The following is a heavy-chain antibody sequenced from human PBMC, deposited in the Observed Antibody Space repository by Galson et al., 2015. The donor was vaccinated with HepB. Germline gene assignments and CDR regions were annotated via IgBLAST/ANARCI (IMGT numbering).Heavy chain of an antibody. Sequence: SVKVSCKASGGTFSSYAISWVRQAPGQGLEWMGGIIPIFGTANYAQKFQGRVTITADESTSTAYMELSSLRSEDTAVYYCARGWVYCSGGSCYGGYRYYYMDVWGKGTTVTVSS. CDR3: ARGWVYCSGGSCYGGYRYYYMDV. D-gene: IGHD2-15*01. CDR1: GGTFSSYA. CDR2: IIPIFGTA. J-gene: IGHJ6*03. V-gene: IGHV1-69*13.